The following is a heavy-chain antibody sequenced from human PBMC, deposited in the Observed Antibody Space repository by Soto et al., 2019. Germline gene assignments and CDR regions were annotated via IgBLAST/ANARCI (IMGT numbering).Heavy chain of an antibody. CDR3: ARDPHEYWTSYWFDP. J-gene: IGHJ5*02. CDR2: ISAYDGKT. V-gene: IGHV1-18*04. D-gene: IGHD3-3*01. Sequence: ASVKVSCKASGYTFTDYYIHWVRQAPGQGLELMGWISAYDGKTTYAEKFQGRVTMTTDASTSTAYMELRSLRSDDTAVYYCARDPHEYWTSYWFDPWGQGTQVTVSS. CDR1: GYTFTDYY.